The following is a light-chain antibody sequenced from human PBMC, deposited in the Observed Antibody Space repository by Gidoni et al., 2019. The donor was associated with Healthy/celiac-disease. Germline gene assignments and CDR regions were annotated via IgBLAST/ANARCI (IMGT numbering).Light chain of an antibody. CDR1: SSDVGGYNY. J-gene: IGLJ2*01. CDR3: GSYTSSSTDVV. CDR2: EVS. Sequence: QSALTQPASLSGSPGQSITISCTGTSSDVGGYNYVSWYQQHPGKAPKLMIYEVSNRPSGVSNRFSGSKSGNTASLTISGLQAEDEADYYCGSYTSSSTDVVFGGGTKLTVL. V-gene: IGLV2-14*01.